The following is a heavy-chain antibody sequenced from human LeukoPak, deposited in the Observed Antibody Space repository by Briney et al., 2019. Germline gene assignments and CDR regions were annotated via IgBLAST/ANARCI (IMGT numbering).Heavy chain of an antibody. D-gene: IGHD2-15*01. V-gene: IGHV1-18*01. J-gene: IGHJ6*03. CDR1: GYTFTSYC. Sequence: ASVKVSCNASGYTFTSYCISWVRQPPGQGLEGMGWIIAYNGDTKYYQNSQGRVTMTTDTSTSTDYMELRSLRSDDTAVYYCARAATYSYYYYYMDVWGKGTTVTVSS. CDR3: ARAATYSYYYYYMDV. CDR2: IIAYNGDT.